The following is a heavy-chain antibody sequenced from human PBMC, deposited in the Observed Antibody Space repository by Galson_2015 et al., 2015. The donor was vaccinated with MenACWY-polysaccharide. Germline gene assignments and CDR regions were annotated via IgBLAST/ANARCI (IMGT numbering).Heavy chain of an antibody. V-gene: IGHV4-34*01. CDR1: GASFSNHF. CDR2: INHGGNT. J-gene: IGHJ2*01. CDR3: TRRARSGGEWYFDL. Sequence: ATLSLTCAVYGASFSNHFWPWIRPPPGTSLEWFGEINHGGNTNYKHSLKHRVTMSVYASKSQFSLRLTSVTAADTAVYYGTRRARSGGEWYFDLWGRGTLVTVSS. D-gene: IGHD2-15*01.